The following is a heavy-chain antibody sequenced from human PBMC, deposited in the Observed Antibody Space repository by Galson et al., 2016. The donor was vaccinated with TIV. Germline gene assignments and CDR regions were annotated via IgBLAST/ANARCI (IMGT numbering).Heavy chain of an antibody. J-gene: IGHJ6*02. Sequence: SVKVSCKASGYTFSKYGISWVRQAPGQGLEWMGWISGYSGNTNYARKLQGSVIMTTDTSTGTAFMEVRRLTSDDPAVYYCARDRGSMTMILVVDYYYGMDVWGQGTTVTVSS. V-gene: IGHV1-18*04. CDR2: ISGYSGNT. CDR3: ARDRGSMTMILVVDYYYGMDV. CDR1: GYTFSKYG. D-gene: IGHD3-22*01.